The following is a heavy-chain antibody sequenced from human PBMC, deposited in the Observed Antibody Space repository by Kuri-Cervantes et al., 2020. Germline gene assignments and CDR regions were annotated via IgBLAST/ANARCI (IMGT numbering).Heavy chain of an antibody. V-gene: IGHV2-70*20. J-gene: IGHJ3*02. CDR1: GFSLSTSRMR. CDR2: IDWDDDK. Sequence: SGPTLVKPTQTITLTCTFSGFSLSTSRMRVSWVRQPPGKALEWLALIDWDDDKYYSTSLKTRLTISKDTSKNQVVLTMTNMDPVDTATYYCARISPIAALSVAYDAFDIWGQGIMVTVSS. CDR3: ARISPIAALSVAYDAFDI. D-gene: IGHD6-6*01.